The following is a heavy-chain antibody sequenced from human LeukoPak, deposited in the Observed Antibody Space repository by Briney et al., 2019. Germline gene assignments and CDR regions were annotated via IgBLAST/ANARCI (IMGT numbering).Heavy chain of an antibody. Sequence: SETLSLTCTVSGGSISSYYWSWIRQPPGKGLEWIGYIYYSGSTNYNPSLKSRVTISVDTSKNQFSLKLSSVTAADTAVYYCARRGGAAAYYYYYYYYMDVWGKGTTVTVSS. J-gene: IGHJ6*03. V-gene: IGHV4-59*01. CDR3: ARRGGAAAYYYYYYYYMDV. D-gene: IGHD3-16*01. CDR1: GGSISSYY. CDR2: IYYSGST.